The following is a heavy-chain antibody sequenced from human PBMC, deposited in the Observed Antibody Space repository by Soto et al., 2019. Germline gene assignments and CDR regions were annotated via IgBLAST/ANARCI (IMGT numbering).Heavy chain of an antibody. Sequence: VTVSCKASGGAFSSYAISWVRQAPGQGLEGMGGISPIFGTANYAQKFQGRVTITADESTSTAYMELSSLRSEDTAVYYCARLSPAGSFRSGWSHDSYYYGMDVWGQGTTVTVSS. CDR1: GGAFSSYA. CDR2: ISPIFGTA. J-gene: IGHJ6*02. D-gene: IGHD6-19*01. V-gene: IGHV1-69*13. CDR3: ARLSPAGSFRSGWSHDSYYYGMDV.